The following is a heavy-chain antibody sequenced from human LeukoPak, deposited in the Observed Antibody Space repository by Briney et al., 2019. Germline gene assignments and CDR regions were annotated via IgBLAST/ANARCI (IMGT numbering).Heavy chain of an antibody. D-gene: IGHD5-12*01. Sequence: SVKVSCKASGGTFSSYAISWVRQAPGQGLEWMGGIIPIFGTANYAQKFQGRVTITTDESTSTAYMELSSLRSEDTAVYYCAGAKFSGYDRNLDYWGQGTLVTVSS. J-gene: IGHJ4*02. CDR3: AGAKFSGYDRNLDY. V-gene: IGHV1-69*05. CDR2: IIPIFGTA. CDR1: GGTFSSYA.